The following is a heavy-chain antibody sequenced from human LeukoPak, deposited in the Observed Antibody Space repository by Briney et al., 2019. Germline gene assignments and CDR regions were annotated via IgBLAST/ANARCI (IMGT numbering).Heavy chain of an antibody. Sequence: PGGSLRLSCAASGFTFTNYAMSWVRQAPGKGLEWVSAISGSGGSTYYADSVKGRFTISRDNSKNTLYLQMNSLRAEDTAVYYCAKLRAAGTIYFDYWGQGTLVTVSS. V-gene: IGHV3-23*01. CDR3: AKLRAAGTIYFDY. CDR1: GFTFTNYA. CDR2: ISGSGGST. D-gene: IGHD6-13*01. J-gene: IGHJ4*02.